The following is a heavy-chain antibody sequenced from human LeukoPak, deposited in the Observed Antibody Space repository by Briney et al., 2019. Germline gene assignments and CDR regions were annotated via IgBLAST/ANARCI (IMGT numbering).Heavy chain of an antibody. J-gene: IGHJ4*02. V-gene: IGHV1-69*04. Sequence: SVKVSCKASGGTFSSYAISWVRQAPGQGLEWMGRIIPIPGIANYAQKFQGRVTITADKSTSTAYMELSSLRSEDTAVYYCARDSEMATNYFDYWGQGTLVTVSS. CDR2: IIPIPGIA. CDR1: GGTFSSYA. D-gene: IGHD5-12*01. CDR3: ARDSEMATNYFDY.